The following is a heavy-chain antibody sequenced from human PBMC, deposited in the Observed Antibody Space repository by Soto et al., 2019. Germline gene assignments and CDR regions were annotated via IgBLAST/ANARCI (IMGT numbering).Heavy chain of an antibody. CDR2: FDPEDGET. Sequence: ASVKVSCKVSGYTLTELSMHWVRQAPGKGLEWMGGFDPEDGETIYAQKFQGRVTMTEDTSTDTAYMELSSLRSEDTAVYYCATAHYSSSGLFYYSYGMDVSGQGTTVTVSS. CDR3: ATAHYSSSGLFYYSYGMDV. D-gene: IGHD6-13*01. J-gene: IGHJ6*02. CDR1: GYTLTELS. V-gene: IGHV1-24*01.